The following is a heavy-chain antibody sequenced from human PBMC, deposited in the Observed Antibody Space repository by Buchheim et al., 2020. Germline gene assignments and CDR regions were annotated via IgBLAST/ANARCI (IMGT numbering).Heavy chain of an antibody. CDR1: GFIFSSYG. CDR3: AKGSASGYYDFWSGYYTGWFDP. J-gene: IGHJ5*02. Sequence: QVQLVESGGGVVQPGRSLRLSCAASGFIFSSYGMHWVRQAPGKGLEWVAVISYDGSNKYYADSVKGRFTISRDNSKNTLYLQMNSLRAEDTAVYYCAKGSASGYYDFWSGYYTGWFDPWGQGTL. CDR2: ISYDGSNK. V-gene: IGHV3-30*18. D-gene: IGHD3-3*01.